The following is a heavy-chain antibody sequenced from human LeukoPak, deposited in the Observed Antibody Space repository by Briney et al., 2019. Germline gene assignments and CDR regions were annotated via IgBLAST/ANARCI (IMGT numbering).Heavy chain of an antibody. CDR1: AFIFSSYG. D-gene: IGHD1-26*01. J-gene: IGHJ4*02. CDR2: IRFDGSDE. V-gene: IGHV3-30*02. Sequence: GGSLRLSCAASAFIFSSYGMHWVRQAPGKGLEWVAFIRFDGSDEYYADSMKGRFTISRDNSKNTLYLQMNSLRTEDTAVYYCARNGGGSSLPYYFDYWGQGTLVTVSS. CDR3: ARNGGGSSLPYYFDY.